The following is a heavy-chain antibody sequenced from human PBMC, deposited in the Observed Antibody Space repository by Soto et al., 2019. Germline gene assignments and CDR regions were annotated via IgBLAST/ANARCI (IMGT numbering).Heavy chain of an antibody. CDR3: ARDSEAAYVGYVSYYYFYLDV. J-gene: IGHJ6*03. D-gene: IGHD5-12*01. CDR1: GFTFRSYA. V-gene: IGHV3-23*01. CDR2: ISGSGGST. Sequence: EVQLLESGGGLVQPGGSLRLSCAASGFTFRSYAMNWVRQAPGKGLEWVSAISGSGGSTYYAASVKGRFTISRDYSKSTLFLRRNSLRAEDTAFYYCARDSEAAYVGYVSYYYFYLDVWGKGTTVIVSS.